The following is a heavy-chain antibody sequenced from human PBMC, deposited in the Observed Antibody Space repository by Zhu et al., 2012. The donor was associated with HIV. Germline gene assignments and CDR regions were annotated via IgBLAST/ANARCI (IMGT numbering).Heavy chain of an antibody. CDR2: INHSGST. CDR1: GGSFSGYF. J-gene: IGHJ5*02. CDR3: ARARGGGSYGLDWFDP. Sequence: QVQLQQWGAGLLKPSETLSLTCAVYGGSFSGYFWSWIRQPPGKGLEWIGQINHSGSTNYNPSLKSRVTISVDTSKKQFSLNLSSVSAADTAVYYCARARGGGSYGLDWFDPWGQGTLVTVSS. V-gene: IGHV4-34*01. D-gene: IGHD1-26*01.